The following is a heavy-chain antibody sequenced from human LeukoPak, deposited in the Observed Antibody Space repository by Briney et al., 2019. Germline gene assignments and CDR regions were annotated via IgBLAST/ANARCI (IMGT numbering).Heavy chain of an antibody. CDR3: ARDRLLKGYYYYYLDV. Sequence: GGSLRLSCAASGFTFSSYSMNWVRQAPGKGLEWVSSISSSSSYIYYADSVKGRFTTSRDNAKNSLYLQMNSLRAEDTAVYYCARDRLLKGYYYYYLDVWGKGPRVTVPS. V-gene: IGHV3-21*01. CDR2: ISSSSSYI. CDR1: GFTFSSYS. D-gene: IGHD6-25*01. J-gene: IGHJ6*03.